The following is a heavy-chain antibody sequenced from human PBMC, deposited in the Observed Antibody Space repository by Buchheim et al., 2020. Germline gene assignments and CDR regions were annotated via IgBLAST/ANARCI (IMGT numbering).Heavy chain of an antibody. CDR2: IKQDGSEK. CDR3: ARGDYDFWSGYYEPHRTDAFDI. V-gene: IGHV3-7*01. J-gene: IGHJ3*02. D-gene: IGHD3-3*01. CDR1: GFTFSSYW. Sequence: EVQLVESGGGLVQPGGSLRLSCAASGFTFSSYWMSWVRQAPGKGLEWVANIKQDGSEKYYVDSVKGRFTISRDNAKNSLYLQMNSRRAEDTAVYYCARGDYDFWSGYYEPHRTDAFDIWGQGT.